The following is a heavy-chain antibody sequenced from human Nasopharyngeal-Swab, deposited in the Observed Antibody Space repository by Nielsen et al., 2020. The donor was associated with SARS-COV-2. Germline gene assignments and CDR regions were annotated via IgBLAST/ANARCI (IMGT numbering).Heavy chain of an antibody. CDR2: IYTSGST. CDR3: AREVGDSSGYYLYFGN. V-gene: IGHV4-4*07. CDR1: GGSFSGYY. D-gene: IGHD3-22*01. Sequence: SETLSLTCAVYGGSFSGYYWSWIRQPAGKGLEWIGRIYTSGSTNYNPSLKSRVTMSVDTSKNQFSLKLSSVTAADTAVYYCAREVGDSSGYYLYFGNWGQGTLVTVSS. J-gene: IGHJ4*02.